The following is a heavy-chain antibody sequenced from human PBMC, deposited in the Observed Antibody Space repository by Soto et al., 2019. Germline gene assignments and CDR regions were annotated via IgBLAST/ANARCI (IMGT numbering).Heavy chain of an antibody. CDR1: GLTVTNAW. CDR3: ARESEDLTSNFDY. J-gene: IGHJ4*02. V-gene: IGHV3-21*06. CDR2: ISSTTNYI. Sequence: GGSLRLSCAASGLTVTNAWLSWFRQAPGKGLEWVSSISSTTNYIYYGDSMKGRFTISRDNAKNSLYLEMNSLRAEDTAVYYCARESEDLTSNFDYWGQGTLVTVSS.